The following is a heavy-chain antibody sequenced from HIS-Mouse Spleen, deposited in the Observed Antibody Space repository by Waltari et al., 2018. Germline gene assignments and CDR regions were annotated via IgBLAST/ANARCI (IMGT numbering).Heavy chain of an antibody. CDR1: GFTFRSYG. V-gene: IGHV3-33*06. J-gene: IGHJ4*02. Sequence: QVQLVESGGGVVQPGRSLRLSCAASGFTFRSYGLHWVRQAPGQGLEWVAVIWYDGSNKYYADSVKGRFTISRDNSKNTLYLQMNSLRAEDTVVYYCAKGGLMVYAIGDYWGQGTLVTVSS. D-gene: IGHD2-8*01. CDR3: AKGGLMVYAIGDY. CDR2: IWYDGSNK.